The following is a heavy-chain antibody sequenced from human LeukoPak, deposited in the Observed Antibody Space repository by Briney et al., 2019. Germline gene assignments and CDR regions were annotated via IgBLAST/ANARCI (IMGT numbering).Heavy chain of an antibody. CDR3: ARTRLTGYSMGHFDY. D-gene: IGHD3-9*01. CDR1: GGSISSYY. Sequence: PSETLSLTCTVSGGSISSYYWSWVRQPPGKGLEWIGYIYYSGSTNYNPSLKSRVTISVDTSKNQFSLKLSSVTAADTAVYYCARTRLTGYSMGHFDYWGQGTLVTVSS. J-gene: IGHJ4*02. V-gene: IGHV4-59*01. CDR2: IYYSGST.